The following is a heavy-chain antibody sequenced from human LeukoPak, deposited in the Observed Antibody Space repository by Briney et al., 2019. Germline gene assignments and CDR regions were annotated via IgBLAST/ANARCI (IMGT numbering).Heavy chain of an antibody. CDR3: AVDTASDNY. CDR1: GGPFSGYY. D-gene: IGHD5-18*01. J-gene: IGHJ4*02. CDR2: INHSGST. V-gene: IGHV4-34*01. Sequence: SETLSLTCAVYGGPFSGYYWSWIRQPPGKGLEWIGEINHSGSTNYNPSLKSRVTISIDTSKNQFSLKLSSVTAADTAVYYCAVDTASDNYWGQGTLVTVST.